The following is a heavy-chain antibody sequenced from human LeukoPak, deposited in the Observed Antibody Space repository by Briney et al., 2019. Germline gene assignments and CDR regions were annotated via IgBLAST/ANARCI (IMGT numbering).Heavy chain of an antibody. D-gene: IGHD2-15*01. Sequence: ASVKVSCKASGGTFSSYAISWVRQAPGQGLEWMGGIIPIFGTANYAQKFQGRVTITADESASTAYMELSSLRSEDTAVYYRARYAKGYCSGGSCYGDAFDIWGQGTMVTVSP. V-gene: IGHV1-69*13. CDR1: GGTFSSYA. J-gene: IGHJ3*02. CDR3: ARYAKGYCSGGSCYGDAFDI. CDR2: IIPIFGTA.